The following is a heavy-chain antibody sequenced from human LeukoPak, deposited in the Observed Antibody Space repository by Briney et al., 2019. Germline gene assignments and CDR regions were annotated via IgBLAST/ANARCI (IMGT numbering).Heavy chain of an antibody. CDR2: INPNSGAT. CDR3: ARRGSYYASDY. V-gene: IGHV1-2*02. CDR1: GYTFIDYY. D-gene: IGHD1-26*01. Sequence: ASVKVSCKASGYTFIDYYMYWVRQDPGQGLEWMGWINPNSGATNYAQKFQGRVTMTRDTSISTAYMELSRLRSDGTAVYYCARRGSYYASDYWGQGTLVTVSS. J-gene: IGHJ4*02.